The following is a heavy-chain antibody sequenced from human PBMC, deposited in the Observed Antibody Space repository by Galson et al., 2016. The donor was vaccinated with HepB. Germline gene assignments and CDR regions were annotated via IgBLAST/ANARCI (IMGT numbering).Heavy chain of an antibody. Sequence: SETLSLTCTVSGGSISSDYWSWIRQPPGKGLEWIGYMDYSGSTNYNPSLKSRVTISVDTPKNQFSLKLTSVTAADTAVYYCARLKYFFDSSGYHTLVNLDIWGQGTMVTVS. CDR2: MDYSGST. CDR3: ARLKYFFDSSGYHTLVNLDI. V-gene: IGHV4-59*01. D-gene: IGHD3-22*01. J-gene: IGHJ3*02. CDR1: GGSISSDY.